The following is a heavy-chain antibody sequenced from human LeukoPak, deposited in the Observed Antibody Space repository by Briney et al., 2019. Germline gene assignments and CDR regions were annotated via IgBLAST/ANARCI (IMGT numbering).Heavy chain of an antibody. V-gene: IGHV1-18*01. CDR2: ISAYNGNT. D-gene: IGHD6-13*01. Sequence: GASVKVSCKASGYTFTSYGISWVRQAPGQGLEWMGWISAYNGNTNYAQKLQGRVTMTTDTSTSTAYMELRSLRSDDTAVYYCARDVRFGSSSRAPGYWGQGTLVTVSS. CDR3: ARDVRFGSSSRAPGY. CDR1: GYTFTSYG. J-gene: IGHJ4*02.